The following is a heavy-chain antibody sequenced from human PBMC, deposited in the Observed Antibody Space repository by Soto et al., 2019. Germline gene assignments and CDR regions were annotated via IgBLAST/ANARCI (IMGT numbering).Heavy chain of an antibody. CDR3: ARSIRGPRRFNGMDV. CDR1: GFSLTSPGMC. CDR2: IERDDDDK. J-gene: IGHJ6*02. D-gene: IGHD1-20*01. Sequence: SGPTLVNPTETLTLTCTFSGFSLTSPGMCVSWIRQSPGKALEWLALIERDDDDKYYSTSLKTRLTISKDTRKNQVVLTMANMEPADTATYYCARSIRGPRRFNGMDVWGQGTTVTISS. V-gene: IGHV2-70*13.